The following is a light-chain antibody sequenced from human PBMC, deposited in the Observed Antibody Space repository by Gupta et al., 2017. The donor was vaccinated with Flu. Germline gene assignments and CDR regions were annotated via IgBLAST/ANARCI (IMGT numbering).Light chain of an antibody. Sequence: ASEHVGAYLSWYQQKPGEPPKLLIYSASTLQTGVPSRFSGSRSGTDYTLSISSLHPDDFATYYCLQSYMTPRTFGTGTKVEI. V-gene: IGKV1-39*01. CDR1: EHVGAY. CDR2: SAS. J-gene: IGKJ1*01. CDR3: LQSYMTPRT.